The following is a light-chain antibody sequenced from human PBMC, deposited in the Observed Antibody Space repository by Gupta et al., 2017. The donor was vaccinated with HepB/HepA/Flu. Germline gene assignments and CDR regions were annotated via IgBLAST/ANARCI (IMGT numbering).Light chain of an antibody. V-gene: IGLV2-14*03. CDR1: SRDIGAYNY. CDR3: SSYTRSSTVV. J-gene: IGLJ2*01. Sequence: QSALTQPASVSGSPGQSITIFCTRTSRDIGAYNYVSWHQQHPGKAPKCMIYEVSNRPSGVSNRFSGSKSGYTASLTISGLQAEDEADYYCSSYTRSSTVVFGGGTKLTVL. CDR2: EVS.